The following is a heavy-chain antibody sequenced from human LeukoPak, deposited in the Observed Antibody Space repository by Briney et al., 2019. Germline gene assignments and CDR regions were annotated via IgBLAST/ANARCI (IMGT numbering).Heavy chain of an antibody. CDR1: GGSISSGDYY. CDR3: ARVGVAAKSSRYFDY. CDR2: IHYSGST. D-gene: IGHD2-15*01. J-gene: IGHJ4*02. V-gene: IGHV4-31*03. Sequence: SQTLSLTCTVSGGSISSGDYYWSWIRQHPGKGLEWIGYIHYSGSTYYNPSLKNRVTISVDTSKKQFSLKLSSVTAADTGVYYCARVGVAAKSSRYFDYWGQGTLVTVSS.